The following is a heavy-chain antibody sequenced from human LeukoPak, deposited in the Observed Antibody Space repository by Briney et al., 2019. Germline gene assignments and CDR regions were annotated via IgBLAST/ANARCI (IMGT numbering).Heavy chain of an antibody. Sequence: GGSLRLSCEASGFTFSSSAMSWVRQTPGKGPEWVSAISGSGGVTYYADPVKGRFTISRDNSKNTLYLQMNSLRAEDTAVYYCAKGSSKYDYWGQGTLVTVSS. CDR1: GFTFSSSA. CDR3: AKGSSKYDY. J-gene: IGHJ4*02. V-gene: IGHV3-23*01. CDR2: ISGSGGVT.